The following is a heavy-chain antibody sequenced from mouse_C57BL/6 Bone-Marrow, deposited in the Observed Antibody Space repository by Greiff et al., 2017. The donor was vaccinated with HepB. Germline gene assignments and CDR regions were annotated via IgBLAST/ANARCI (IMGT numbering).Heavy chain of an antibody. CDR3: ARIEGAY. Sequence: VQLQQSGPELVKPGASVKISCKASGYAFSNSWMNWVKQRPGKGLEWIGRIYPGDGDTNYNGKFKGKATLTADKSSSTAYMQLSSLTSEDSAVYFCARIEGAYWGQGTLVTVSA. V-gene: IGHV1-82*01. CDR1: GYAFSNSW. CDR2: IYPGDGDT. J-gene: IGHJ3*01.